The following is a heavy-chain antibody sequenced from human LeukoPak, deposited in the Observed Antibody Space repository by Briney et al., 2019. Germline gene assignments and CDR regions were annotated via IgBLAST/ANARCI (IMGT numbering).Heavy chain of an antibody. CDR3: AGGLGWFDP. Sequence: GGSLRLSCAASGFTFSSYGMSWVRRAPGKGLEWVSAISGSGGSTYYADSVKGRFTISRDNSKNSLYLQMNSLRAEDTAVYYCAGGLGWFDPWGQGTLVTVSS. V-gene: IGHV3-23*01. CDR1: GFTFSSYG. CDR2: ISGSGGST. J-gene: IGHJ5*02. D-gene: IGHD3-16*01.